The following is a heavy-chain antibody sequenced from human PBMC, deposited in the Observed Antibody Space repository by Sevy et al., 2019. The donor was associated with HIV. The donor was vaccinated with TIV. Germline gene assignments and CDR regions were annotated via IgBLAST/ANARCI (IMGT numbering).Heavy chain of an antibody. J-gene: IGHJ3*02. Sequence: GGSLRLSCSASGFTFSSYAMHWVRQAPGNGLEYVSAISSNGGSTYYADSVKGRFTISRDNSKNTLYLQMSSLRAEDTAVYYCVRDDSSGYYAFDISGQGTMVTVSS. CDR2: ISSNGGST. D-gene: IGHD3-22*01. V-gene: IGHV3-64D*06. CDR3: VRDDSSGYYAFDI. CDR1: GFTFSSYA.